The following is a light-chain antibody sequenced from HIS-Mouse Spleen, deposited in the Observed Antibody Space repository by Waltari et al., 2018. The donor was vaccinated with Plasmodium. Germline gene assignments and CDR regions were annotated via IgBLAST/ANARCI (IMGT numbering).Light chain of an antibody. Sequence: DIVMTQSPLSLPVTPGEPASISFRTKQSPLHSNGYHYLDWYLQKPGQSPQLLIYLGSNRASGVPDRFSGSGSGTDFTLKISRVEAEDVGVYYCMQALQTPLTFGGGTKVEIK. CDR2: LGS. CDR1: QSPLHSNGYHY. J-gene: IGKJ4*01. CDR3: MQALQTPLT. V-gene: IGKV2-28*01.